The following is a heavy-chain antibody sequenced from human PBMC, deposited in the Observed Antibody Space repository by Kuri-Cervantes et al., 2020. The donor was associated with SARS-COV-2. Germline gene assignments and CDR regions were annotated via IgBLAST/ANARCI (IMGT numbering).Heavy chain of an antibody. Sequence: GESLKISCAASGFTVSSNYMSWVRQAPGKGLEWVSVIYSGGSTYYADSVKGRFTISRDNSKNTLYPQMNSLRAEDTAVYYCVRVNDYSLYEPWDYWGQGTLVTVSS. J-gene: IGHJ4*02. CDR2: IYSGGST. V-gene: IGHV3-66*01. D-gene: IGHD4-11*01. CDR3: VRVNDYSLYEPWDY. CDR1: GFTVSSNY.